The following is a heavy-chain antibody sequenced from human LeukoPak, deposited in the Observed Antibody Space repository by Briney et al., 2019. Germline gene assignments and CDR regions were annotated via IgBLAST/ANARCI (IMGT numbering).Heavy chain of an antibody. CDR2: INANSGDT. Sequence: ASVKVSCKASGHTFTGYYMHWVRQAPGQGLEWMGWINANSGDTNYAQKFQGRVTMTRDTSITTAYMELSRLRSDDTAVYYCARGSSGGYYYWGQGTLVTVSS. J-gene: IGHJ4*02. CDR3: ARGSSGGYYY. V-gene: IGHV1-2*02. D-gene: IGHD1-26*01. CDR1: GHTFTGYY.